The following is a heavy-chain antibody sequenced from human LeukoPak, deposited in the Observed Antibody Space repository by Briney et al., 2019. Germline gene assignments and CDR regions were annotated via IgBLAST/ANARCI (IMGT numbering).Heavy chain of an antibody. CDR2: ISWNSGSI. CDR1: GFTFDDYA. Sequence: PGRSLRLSCAASGFTFDDYAMHWVRQAPGKGLEWVSGISWNSGSIGYADSVKGRFTISRDNAKNSLYLQMNSLRAEDTALCYCAKDISAAGLVFDYWGQGTLVTVSS. CDR3: AKDISAAGLVFDY. V-gene: IGHV3-9*01. J-gene: IGHJ4*02. D-gene: IGHD2-2*01.